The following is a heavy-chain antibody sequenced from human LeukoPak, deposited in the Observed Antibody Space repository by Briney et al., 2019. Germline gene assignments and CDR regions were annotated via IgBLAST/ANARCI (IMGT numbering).Heavy chain of an antibody. V-gene: IGHV4-4*07. J-gene: IGHJ5*01. CDR1: GGSISNYY. CDR3: ARGGGAYLRFDP. CDR2: IYASGST. D-gene: IGHD2/OR15-2a*01. Sequence: SETLSLTCTISGGSISNYYWSWIRQPAGKGLEWIGRIYASGSTNYNPSLKSRVTMSGDTSKNQFSLTLSSVPAADTAVYYCARGGGAYLRFDPWGQGTLVTVSS.